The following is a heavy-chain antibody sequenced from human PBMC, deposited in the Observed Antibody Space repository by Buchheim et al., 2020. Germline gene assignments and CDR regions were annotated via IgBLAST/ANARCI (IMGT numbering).Heavy chain of an antibody. CDR1: GGSFSGYY. CDR2: INHSGST. J-gene: IGHJ4*02. CDR3: ARGRFGYYYDSSGYPFRY. Sequence: QVQLQQWGAGLLKPSETLSLTCAVYGGSFSGYYWSWIRQPPGKGLEWIGEINHSGSTNYNPSLKSRVTISVDTSKNQFSLTLSSVTAADTAVYYCARGRFGYYYDSSGYPFRYWGQGTL. V-gene: IGHV4-34*01. D-gene: IGHD3-22*01.